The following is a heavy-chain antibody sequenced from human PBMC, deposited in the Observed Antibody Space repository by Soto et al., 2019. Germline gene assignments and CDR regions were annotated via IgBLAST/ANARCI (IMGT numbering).Heavy chain of an antibody. Sequence: ESGGGLVKPGGSLRLSCAASGFSFSDYYMSWIRQAPGKGLEWISYISSSGSTIYYADSVKGRFTVSRDNAKDSLWLQVNSLRAEDTAVYYCARNGYCSRDACSYGVDVWGQGTTVTVSS. CDR2: ISSSGSTI. D-gene: IGHD2-15*01. V-gene: IGHV3-11*01. J-gene: IGHJ6*02. CDR1: GFSFSDYY. CDR3: ARNGYCSRDACSYGVDV.